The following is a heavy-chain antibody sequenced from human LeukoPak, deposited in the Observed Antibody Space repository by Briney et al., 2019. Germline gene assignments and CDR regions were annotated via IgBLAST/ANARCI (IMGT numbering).Heavy chain of an antibody. J-gene: IGHJ4*02. CDR2: IYHSGST. V-gene: IGHV4-38-2*02. Sequence: SETLSLTCTVSGYSISSGFYWGWIRQPPGKGLEWIGSIYHSGSTYFNPSLKSRITISVDTSNNQFSLKLSSVTAADAAVYYCAREVLATVTTFWFDLWGQGTLVTVSS. CDR1: GYSISSGFY. D-gene: IGHD4-17*01. CDR3: AREVLATVTTFWFDL.